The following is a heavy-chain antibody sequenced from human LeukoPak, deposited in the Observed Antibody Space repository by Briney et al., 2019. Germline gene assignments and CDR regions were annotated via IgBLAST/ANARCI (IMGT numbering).Heavy chain of an antibody. CDR3: ARGRRRDANTFDAFDI. D-gene: IGHD5-24*01. CDR1: GFTFITDV. V-gene: IGHV3-33*01. J-gene: IGHJ3*02. Sequence: GGSLSLSCTVSGFTFITDVMHWGRQAPGQGLEWVAVIWYDGSNKYYADSVKGRFTISRDNSKNTLYLQMNSLRAEDTAVFYCARGRRRDANTFDAFDIWGQGTMVTVSS. CDR2: IWYDGSNK.